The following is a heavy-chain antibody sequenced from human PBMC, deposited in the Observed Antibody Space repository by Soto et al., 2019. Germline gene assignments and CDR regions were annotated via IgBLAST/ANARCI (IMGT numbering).Heavy chain of an antibody. CDR2: FDPEDGET. J-gene: IGHJ4*02. V-gene: IGHV1-24*01. CDR3: ATAPDSSGYYYDPPGLYYFDY. Sequence: ASVKVSCKVSGYTLTELSMHWVRQAPGKGLEWMGGFDPEDGETIYAQKFQGRVTMTEDTSTDTAYMELSSLRSEDTAVYYCATAPDSSGYYYDPPGLYYFDYWGQGTLVTVSS. D-gene: IGHD3-22*01. CDR1: GYTLTELS.